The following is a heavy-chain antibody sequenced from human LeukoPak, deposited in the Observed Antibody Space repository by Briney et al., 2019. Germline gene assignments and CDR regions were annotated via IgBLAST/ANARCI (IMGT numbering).Heavy chain of an antibody. CDR3: AKDRGYGVSYWYFDL. CDR2: ISGSGGST. D-gene: IGHD5-12*01. Sequence: PGGSLRLSCAASGFTFSSYAMSWVRQAPGKGLEWVSAISGSGGSTYYADSVKGRFTISRDNSKNTLYLRMNSLRAEDTAVYYCAKDRGYGVSYWYFDLWGRGTLVTVSS. CDR1: GFTFSSYA. J-gene: IGHJ2*01. V-gene: IGHV3-23*01.